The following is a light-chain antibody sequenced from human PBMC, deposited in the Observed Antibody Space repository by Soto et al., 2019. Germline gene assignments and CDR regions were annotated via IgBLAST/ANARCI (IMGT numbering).Light chain of an antibody. CDR1: QSVSSSY. CDR2: GAS. J-gene: IGKJ1*01. Sequence: EIVFTQSPGTLSLSPGERPTLSCRASQSVSSSYLAWYQQKPGQSPRLLIYGASTRATGIPDRLSGSGSGTVFTLTISRLEPEDFAVYYCQQYGSSPMFGQGTKVDIK. CDR3: QQYGSSPM. V-gene: IGKV3-20*01.